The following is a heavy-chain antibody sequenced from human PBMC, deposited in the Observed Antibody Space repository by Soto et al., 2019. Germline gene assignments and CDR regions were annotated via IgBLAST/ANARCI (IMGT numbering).Heavy chain of an antibody. Sequence: ASETLSLTCTVSGVSINSGGYYWSWIRQHPGKGLEWIGYIYYSGNTNYNPSLESRVTISVDTSKNQFALKLSSVTAADTAVYYCARDCERIRGVIIDNWFDPWGQGTLVTVSS. CDR2: IYYSGNT. J-gene: IGHJ5*02. V-gene: IGHV4-31*03. CDR1: GVSINSGGYY. CDR3: ARDCERIRGVIIDNWFDP. D-gene: IGHD3-10*01.